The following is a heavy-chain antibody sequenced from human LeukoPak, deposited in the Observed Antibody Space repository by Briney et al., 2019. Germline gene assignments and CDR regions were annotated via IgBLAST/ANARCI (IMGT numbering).Heavy chain of an antibody. D-gene: IGHD6-13*01. Sequence: GGSLRLSCAASGFTFSSYAMHWVRQAPGKGLEWVAVISYDGSNKYYADSVKGRFTISRDNSKNTLYLQMNSLRAEDTAVYYCARIFATAVHRYSGSWYHTQFDYWGQGTLVTVSS. CDR1: GFTFSSYA. V-gene: IGHV3-30*01. CDR2: ISYDGSNK. CDR3: ARIFATAVHRYSGSWYHTQFDY. J-gene: IGHJ4*02.